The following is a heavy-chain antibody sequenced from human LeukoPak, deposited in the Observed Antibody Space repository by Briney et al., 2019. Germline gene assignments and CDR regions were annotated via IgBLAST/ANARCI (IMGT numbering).Heavy chain of an antibody. D-gene: IGHD3-9*01. V-gene: IGHV3-48*02. CDR2: IRATAEGAKYA. CDR3: ATDQRYAFDY. CDR1: GFSFTDYP. J-gene: IGHJ4*02. Sequence: GGSLRLSCATSGFSFTDYPMNWVRQAPGKGLEWISNIRATAEGAKYAYYADSVKGRVTISRDDGKNTLYLHMNSLRDDDTAVYYCATDQRYAFDYWGQGILVTVPS.